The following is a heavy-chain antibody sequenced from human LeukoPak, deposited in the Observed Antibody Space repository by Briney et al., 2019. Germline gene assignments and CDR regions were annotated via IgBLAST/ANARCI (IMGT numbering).Heavy chain of an antibody. CDR2: IIPILGIA. D-gene: IGHD3-3*01. Sequence: ASVTVSCKASGGTFSSYAISWVRQAPGHGLEWMGRIIPILGIANYAQKFQGRVTITADKSTSTAYMELSSLRSEDTAVYYCASGIYYDFWSGYQKGGTLYYYYYMDVWGKGTTVTVSS. CDR3: ASGIYYDFWSGYQKGGTLYYYYYMDV. V-gene: IGHV1-69*04. J-gene: IGHJ6*03. CDR1: GGTFSSYA.